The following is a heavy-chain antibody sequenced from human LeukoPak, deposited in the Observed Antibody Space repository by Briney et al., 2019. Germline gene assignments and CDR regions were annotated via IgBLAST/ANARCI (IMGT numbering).Heavy chain of an antibody. CDR3: GRDEQYYDFWSGYYDNLFDY. CDR1: GFTFSSYW. CDR2: INSDGSST. V-gene: IGHV3-74*01. D-gene: IGHD3-3*01. J-gene: IGHJ4*02. Sequence: GGSLRLSCAASGFTFSSYWMHSLRQAPGKGLVWVPRINSDGSSTSYADSVKGRFTISRDNAKNTLYLQMNSLRAADTAVYYCGRDEQYYDFWSGYYDNLFDYWGPGTLVTVSS.